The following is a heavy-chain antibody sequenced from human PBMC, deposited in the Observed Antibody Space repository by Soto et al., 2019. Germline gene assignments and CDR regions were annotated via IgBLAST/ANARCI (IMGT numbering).Heavy chain of an antibody. V-gene: IGHV4-59*12. CDR2: IYYSGST. D-gene: IGHD3-22*01. Sequence: SETLSLTCTVSGGSISTYYWGWIRQPPGKRLEWIGYIYYSGSTNYNPSLKSRVTISVDTSKNQFSLQLSSVTAADTAVYYCVRGFYHTSGYSAPFDSWGQGTLVTVSS. J-gene: IGHJ4*02. CDR3: VRGFYHTSGYSAPFDS. CDR1: GGSISTYY.